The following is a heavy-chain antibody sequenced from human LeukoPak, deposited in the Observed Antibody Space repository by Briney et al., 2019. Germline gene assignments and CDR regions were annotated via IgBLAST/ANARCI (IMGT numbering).Heavy chain of an antibody. CDR3: AREPTITIFGMVITNDAFDI. CDR2: IKQDGSEK. J-gene: IGHJ3*02. Sequence: PGGSLRLSCAASGFTFSSYWMSWVRQAPGKGLEWVANIKQDGSEKYYVDSVKGRFTISRDNAKNSLYLQMNSLRAEDTAVYYCAREPTITIFGMVITNDAFDIWGQGTMVTVSS. D-gene: IGHD3-3*01. V-gene: IGHV3-7*01. CDR1: GFTFSSYW.